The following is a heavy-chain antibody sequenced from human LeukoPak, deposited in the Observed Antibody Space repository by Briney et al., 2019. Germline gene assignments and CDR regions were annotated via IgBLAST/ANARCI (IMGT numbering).Heavy chain of an antibody. Sequence: GGSLRLSCAASGFTFSSYAMSWVRQAPGKGLEWVSAISGSGGSTYYADSVKGRFTISRDNSKNTLYLQMNSLRAEDTAVYYCARGQLYSNYARWFDPWGQGTLVTVSS. CDR1: GFTFSSYA. CDR3: ARGQLYSNYARWFDP. D-gene: IGHD4-4*01. CDR2: ISGSGGST. J-gene: IGHJ5*02. V-gene: IGHV3-23*01.